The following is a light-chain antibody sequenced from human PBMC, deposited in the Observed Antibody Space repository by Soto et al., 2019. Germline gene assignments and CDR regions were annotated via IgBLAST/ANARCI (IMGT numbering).Light chain of an antibody. V-gene: IGKV3D-15*01. CDR1: ETVATN. J-gene: IGKJ5*01. Sequence: EIVMTQSPATLSLSPGERATLSCWASETVATNLAWYQQKPGQAPRLLIYGASTRATGIPAGFSGSGSGTEFTLTISSLQSEDFAVYYCQQYNNWPPITFGQGTRLEIK. CDR3: QQYNNWPPIT. CDR2: GAS.